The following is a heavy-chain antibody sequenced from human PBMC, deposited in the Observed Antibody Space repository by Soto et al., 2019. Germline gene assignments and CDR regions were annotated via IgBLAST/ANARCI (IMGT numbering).Heavy chain of an antibody. J-gene: IGHJ4*02. V-gene: IGHV3-30*18. Sequence: PGGSLRLSCAASGFTVSSYVIHWVRQAPGKGLEWVAVISYDGSNKYYADSVKGRFTISRDNSKNTLFLQMNSLRPEDTAVYYCAKDYCSSTNCYNDYWGQGTRVTVSS. D-gene: IGHD2-2*02. CDR3: AKDYCSSTNCYNDY. CDR2: ISYDGSNK. CDR1: GFTVSSYV.